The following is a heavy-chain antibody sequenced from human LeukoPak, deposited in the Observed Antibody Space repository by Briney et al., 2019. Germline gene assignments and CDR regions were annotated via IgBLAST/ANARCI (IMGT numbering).Heavy chain of an antibody. D-gene: IGHD3-16*01. CDR3: AKGGGPYFYCHYMDV. Sequence: GGSLRLSCAAPGFTFSSYAMNWVRQAPGKGLEWVSSISGSGSDTYYAYSVKGRFTISRDSSRNTLFLQMNSLRAEDTAVYYCAKGGGPYFYCHYMDVWGKGTTVTVSS. CDR2: ISGSGSDT. J-gene: IGHJ6*03. CDR1: GFTFSSYA. V-gene: IGHV3-23*01.